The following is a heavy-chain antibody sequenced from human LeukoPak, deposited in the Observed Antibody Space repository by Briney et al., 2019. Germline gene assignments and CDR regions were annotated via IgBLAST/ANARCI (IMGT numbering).Heavy chain of an antibody. D-gene: IGHD2-2*01. CDR3: ARDLSSSTSCYSY. J-gene: IGHJ4*02. Sequence: GGSLRLSCTASGFTFSSHSMNWVRQAPGKGLEWVSSISPSGNYIYCADSVECRFTISRDNAKNSLYLQMNSLRAEDTAVYYCARDLSSSTSCYSYWGQGTLVTVSS. CDR1: GFTFSSHS. CDR2: ISPSGNYI. V-gene: IGHV3-21*01.